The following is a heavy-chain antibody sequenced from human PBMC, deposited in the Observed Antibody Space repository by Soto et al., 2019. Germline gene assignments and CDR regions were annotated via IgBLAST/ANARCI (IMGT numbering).Heavy chain of an antibody. Sequence: QVTLVQSGAEVKKPGASVKVSCKASGYTFTSYGISWVRQAPGQGLEWMGWISAYNGNTNYAQKLQGRVTMTTDTPTSTAYMELRSLRSDDTAVYYCARVKYSPPYYCYYGMDVWGQGTTVTGSS. V-gene: IGHV1-18*01. CDR3: ARVKYSPPYYCYYGMDV. J-gene: IGHJ6*02. CDR2: ISAYNGNT. CDR1: GYTFTSYG. D-gene: IGHD5-18*01.